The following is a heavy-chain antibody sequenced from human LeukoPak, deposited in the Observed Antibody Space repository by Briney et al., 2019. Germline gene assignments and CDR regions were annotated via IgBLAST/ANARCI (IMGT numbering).Heavy chain of an antibody. D-gene: IGHD3-16*02. CDR3: ARDLYETFGGVIVPDY. CDR2: VNPNSGDT. V-gene: IGHV1-2*02. CDR1: GYTFTGYY. J-gene: IGHJ4*02. Sequence: ASVKVSCKASGYTFTGYYLHWVRQAPGQGLEWMGCVNPNSGDTNYAQKFQGSVTMTRDTSISTVYMELSRLRSDDTAVYYCARDLYETFGGVIVPDYWGQGTLVTVSS.